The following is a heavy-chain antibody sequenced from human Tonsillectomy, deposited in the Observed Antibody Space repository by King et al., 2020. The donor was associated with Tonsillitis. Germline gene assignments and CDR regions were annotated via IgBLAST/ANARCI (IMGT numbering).Heavy chain of an antibody. Sequence: VQLVESGGGLVQPGGSLRLSCAASASTFSSYWMAWVRQAPGKGLEWVANIRQDGSDKYYLDSVKGRFTFSRDNAKNSLYLQMNSLRADDTAVYYCVTFWSGYFDHWGQGTLVTVSS. CDR1: ASTFSSYW. CDR3: VTFWSGYFDH. D-gene: IGHD3-3*01. V-gene: IGHV3-7*01. J-gene: IGHJ4*02. CDR2: IRQDGSDK.